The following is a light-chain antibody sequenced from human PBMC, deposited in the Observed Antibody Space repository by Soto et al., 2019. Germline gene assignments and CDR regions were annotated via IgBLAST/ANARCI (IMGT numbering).Light chain of an antibody. Sequence: QSALTQPASVSGSPGQSITISCTGTSSDVGGYDYVSWYQHHPGKAPKLTIYDVSNRPSGVSNRFSGSKSGNTASLTISGLQAEDEADYYCSSYTSSSLCVFGTGTKVTVL. CDR2: DVS. CDR1: SSDVGGYDY. CDR3: SSYTSSSLCV. V-gene: IGLV2-14*03. J-gene: IGLJ1*01.